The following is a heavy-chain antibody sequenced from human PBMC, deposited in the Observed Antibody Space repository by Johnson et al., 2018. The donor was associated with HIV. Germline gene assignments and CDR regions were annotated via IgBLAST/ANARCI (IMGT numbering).Heavy chain of an antibody. D-gene: IGHD1-26*01. CDR2: IGYDGNDK. Sequence: QVQLVESGGDVVQPGRSLRLSCAASGFTFRSYAMHWVRQAPGKGLEWVAAIGYDGNDKDYADSVKGRFTISRDNSRNTLYLHLNSLRAVDTAVYYCGRVRIGRENAFDIWGQGTMGTVSS. CDR1: GFTFRSYA. V-gene: IGHV3-30*04. CDR3: GRVRIGRENAFDI. J-gene: IGHJ3*02.